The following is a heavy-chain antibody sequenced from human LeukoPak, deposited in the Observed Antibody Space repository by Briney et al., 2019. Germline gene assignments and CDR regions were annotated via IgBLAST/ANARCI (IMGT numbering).Heavy chain of an antibody. CDR2: IIPILGIA. CDR1: GGTFSSYT. CDR3: ASQVGRLCSSTSCSDAFDI. D-gene: IGHD2-2*01. V-gene: IGHV1-69*02. J-gene: IGHJ3*02. Sequence: SVKVSCKASGGTFSSYTISWVRQAPGQGLEWMGRIIPILGIANYAQKFQGRVTITADKSTSTAYMELSSLRSEDTAVYYCASQVGRLCSSTSCSDAFDIWGQGTMVTVSS.